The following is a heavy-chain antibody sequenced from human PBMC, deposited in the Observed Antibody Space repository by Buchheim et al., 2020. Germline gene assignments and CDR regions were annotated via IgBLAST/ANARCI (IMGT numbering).Heavy chain of an antibody. Sequence: QVQLVESGGGVVQPGRSLRLSCAASGFTFSSYAMHWVRQAPGKGLEWVAVISYDGSTKYYADSVKGRFTISRDNSKNTLYLQMNSLRAEDTAVYYGARGATGDYYYYYGMDVWGQGTT. J-gene: IGHJ6*02. D-gene: IGHD2-15*01. V-gene: IGHV3-30-3*01. CDR2: ISYDGSTK. CDR3: ARGATGDYYYYYGMDV. CDR1: GFTFSSYA.